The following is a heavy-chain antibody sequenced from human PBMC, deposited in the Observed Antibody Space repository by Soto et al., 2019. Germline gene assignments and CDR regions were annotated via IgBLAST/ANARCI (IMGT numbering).Heavy chain of an antibody. D-gene: IGHD5-12*01. V-gene: IGHV4-31*03. CDR3: ATENYSGYERVNY. J-gene: IGHJ4*02. Sequence: QVQLQESGPGLVKPSQTLSLTCTVSGGSISSGGYYWSWIRQHPGKGLEWIGYIYYSGSTYYNPSLKSRVTISVDTSKNQFSLKLSSVTAADTAVDYCATENYSGYERVNYWGQGTLVTVSS. CDR1: GGSISSGGYY. CDR2: IYYSGST.